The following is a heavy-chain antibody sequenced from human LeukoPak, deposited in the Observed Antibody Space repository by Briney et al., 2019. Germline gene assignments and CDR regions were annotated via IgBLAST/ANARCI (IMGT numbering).Heavy chain of an antibody. V-gene: IGHV3-23*01. CDR2: ISASANST. Sequence: PGGSLRLSCAASGFTFDIYAMTWVRQAPGKGPDWVSGISASANSTYYADSVKGRFIISRDNAKHSLYLQMNSLRAEDTALYYCARDTVGATDYWGQGTLVTVSS. CDR1: GFTFDIYA. CDR3: ARDTVGATDY. J-gene: IGHJ4*02. D-gene: IGHD1-26*01.